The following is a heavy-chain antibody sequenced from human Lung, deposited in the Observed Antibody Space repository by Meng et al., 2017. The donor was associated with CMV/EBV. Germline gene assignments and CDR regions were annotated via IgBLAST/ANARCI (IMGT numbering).Heavy chain of an antibody. V-gene: IGHV3-15*05. CDR3: VKRPRFSSRVI. CDR1: GLTFRNAW. D-gene: IGHD3-9*01. J-gene: IGHJ6*01. CDR2: IKSKGDGETR. Sequence: LTXVDSGLTFRNAWMSWVRQAPGKGLEWVGQIKSKGDGETRDYAAPVKGRFIISRDDSQTTLHLQMNSVKTEDTAVYYCVKRPRFSSRVIWGQGATVTVSS.